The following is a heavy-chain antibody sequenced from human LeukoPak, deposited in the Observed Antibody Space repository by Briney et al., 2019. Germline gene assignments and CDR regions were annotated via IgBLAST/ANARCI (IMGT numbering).Heavy chain of an antibody. CDR3: SKDIAVVRYYFDY. Sequence: GGSLRLSCAASGFTFSSYAMSWVRQAPGKGLEWVSAISGSGGSTYYADSVKGRFTISRDNSKNTLYLQMNSLRAEDTAVYYCSKDIAVVRYYFDYWGQGTLVTVSS. J-gene: IGHJ4*02. CDR1: GFTFSSYA. CDR2: ISGSGGST. D-gene: IGHD3-22*01. V-gene: IGHV3-23*01.